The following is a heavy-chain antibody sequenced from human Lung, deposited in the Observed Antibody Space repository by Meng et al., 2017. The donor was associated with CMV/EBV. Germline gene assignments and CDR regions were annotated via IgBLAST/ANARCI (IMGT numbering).Heavy chain of an antibody. CDR1: GSISRDGYY. CDR2: IYDSGRT. J-gene: IGHJ4*02. CDR3: ARGVPAATPYYKYFDY. Sequence: GSISRDGYYWSWSRQPPGKGLEWIGSIYDSGRTYYNPSLKSRLTISVDTSKTQLSLKLSSVTAADTAIYYCARGVPAATPYYKYFDYWGPGTLVTVSS. V-gene: IGHV4-30-4*01. D-gene: IGHD2-15*01.